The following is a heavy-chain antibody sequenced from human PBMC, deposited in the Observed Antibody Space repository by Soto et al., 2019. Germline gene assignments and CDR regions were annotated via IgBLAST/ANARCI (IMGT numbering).Heavy chain of an antibody. D-gene: IGHD3-16*02. Sequence: QPGGSLRLSCAASGFTFSSYAMSWVRQAPGKGLEWVSAISGSGGSTYYADSVKGRFTISRDNSKNTLYLQMNSLRAEDTAVYYCAKDVMITFGGVIVYFDYWGQGTLVTVSS. CDR2: ISGSGGST. J-gene: IGHJ4*02. CDR1: GFTFSSYA. V-gene: IGHV3-23*01. CDR3: AKDVMITFGGVIVYFDY.